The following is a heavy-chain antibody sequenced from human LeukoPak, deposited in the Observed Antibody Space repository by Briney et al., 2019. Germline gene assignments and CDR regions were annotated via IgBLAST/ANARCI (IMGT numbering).Heavy chain of an antibody. Sequence: ASVKVSCEASGGTFSSYAISWVRQAPGQGLEWMGGIIPIFGTANYAQKFQGRVTITTDESTSTAYMELSSLRSEDTAVYYCARGGDIVVVPAAMVAFDIWGQGTMVTVSS. CDR2: IIPIFGTA. CDR1: GGTFSSYA. V-gene: IGHV1-69*05. J-gene: IGHJ3*02. D-gene: IGHD2-2*01. CDR3: ARGGDIVVVPAAMVAFDI.